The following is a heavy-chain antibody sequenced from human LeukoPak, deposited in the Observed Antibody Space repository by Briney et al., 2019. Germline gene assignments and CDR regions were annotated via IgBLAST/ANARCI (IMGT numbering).Heavy chain of an antibody. CDR2: INQSGRM. Sequence: SETLSFTCAVYGGSFSGYYGSWIRQPPGKGLEWIGEINQSGRMNYNPSLKSRVTISVDTSKNQFSLRPSSVTAADTAVYYCARARRDEYYFDYWGQGTLVTVSS. V-gene: IGHV4-34*01. J-gene: IGHJ4*02. CDR3: ARARRDEYYFDY. CDR1: GGSFSGYY. D-gene: IGHD2-21*02.